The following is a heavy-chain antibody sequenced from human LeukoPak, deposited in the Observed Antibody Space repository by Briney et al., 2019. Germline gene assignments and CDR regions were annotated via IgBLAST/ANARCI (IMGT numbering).Heavy chain of an antibody. CDR2: IYYSGST. CDR3: ARVHRAGYSYGQYYFDY. CDR1: GGSISSYY. J-gene: IGHJ4*02. V-gene: IGHV4-59*08. Sequence: SETLSLTCTVSGGSISSYYWSWIRQPPGKGLERIGYIYYSGSTNYNPSLKSRVTISVDTSKNQFSLKLSSVTAADTAVYYCARVHRAGYSYGQYYFDYWGQGTLVTVSS. D-gene: IGHD5-18*01.